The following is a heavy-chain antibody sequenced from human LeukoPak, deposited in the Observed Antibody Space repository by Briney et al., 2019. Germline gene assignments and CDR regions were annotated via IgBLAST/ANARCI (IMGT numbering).Heavy chain of an antibody. CDR3: ARGPYDSSGYYYPDY. J-gene: IGHJ4*02. D-gene: IGHD3-22*01. CDR1: GFTFNSYS. Sequence: GVSLSLSCAASGFTFNSYSMNWVRKAQGKGLEWVSYISSSSSYIYYADSVKGRFTISRDNAKNSLYLQMNSLRAEDTAVYYCARGPYDSSGYYYPDYWGQGTLVTVSS. CDR2: ISSSSSYI. V-gene: IGHV3-21*01.